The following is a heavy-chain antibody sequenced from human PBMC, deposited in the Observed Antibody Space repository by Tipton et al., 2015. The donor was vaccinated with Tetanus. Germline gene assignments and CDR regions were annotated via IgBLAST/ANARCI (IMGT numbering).Heavy chain of an antibody. Sequence: QLGQSGAEVKKPGSSVKVSCKASGGTFSSYAISWVRQAPGQGLEWMGGIIPIFGTANYAQKFQGRVTITADESTSPAYTELSSLRSEDPAVYYCAREKYCSSTSCHTVGYYYYGMDVWGQGTTVTVSS. J-gene: IGHJ6*02. V-gene: IGHV1-69*01. D-gene: IGHD2-2*01. CDR3: AREKYCSSTSCHTVGYYYYGMDV. CDR2: IIPIFGTA. CDR1: GGTFSSYA.